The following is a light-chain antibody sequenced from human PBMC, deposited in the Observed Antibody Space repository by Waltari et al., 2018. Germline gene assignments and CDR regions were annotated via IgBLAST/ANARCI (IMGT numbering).Light chain of an antibody. CDR2: RND. V-gene: IGLV1-47*01. J-gene: IGLJ3*02. CDR3: AAWDDGLSGPV. Sequence: QSVLTQPPSVSGTPGQGVTISCSGSSSNIGTNYVYWYQQLPRTAPNLLLFRNDQRPSGVPDRFSASKSGTSASLAISGLRSEDEADYYCAAWDDGLSGPVFGGGTKLTVL. CDR1: SSNIGTNY.